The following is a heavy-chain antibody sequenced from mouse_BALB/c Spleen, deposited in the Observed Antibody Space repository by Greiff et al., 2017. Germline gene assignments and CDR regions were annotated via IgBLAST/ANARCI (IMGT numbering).Heavy chain of an antibody. CDR3: ARSLGFAY. J-gene: IGHJ3*01. Sequence: EVQGVESGAELVKPGASVKLSCTASGFNIKDTYMHWVKQRPEQGLEWIGRIDPANGNTKYDPKFQGKATITADTSSNTAYLQLSSLTSEDTAVYYCARSLGFAYWGQGTLVTVSA. CDR2: IDPANGNT. V-gene: IGHV14-3*02. D-gene: IGHD6-2*01. CDR1: GFNIKDTY.